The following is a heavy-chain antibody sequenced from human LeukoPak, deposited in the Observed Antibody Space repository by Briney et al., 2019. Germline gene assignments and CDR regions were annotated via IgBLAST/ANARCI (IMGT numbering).Heavy chain of an antibody. D-gene: IGHD6-6*01. CDR1: GYTFTGYY. Sequence: ASVKVSCKASGYTFTGYYMHWVRQAPGQGLEWMGRINPNSGGTNYAQKFQGRVTMTRDTSISTAYMALSRLRSDDTAVYYCARDYDSSSPHDYWGQGTLVTVSS. CDR3: ARDYDSSSPHDY. J-gene: IGHJ4*02. V-gene: IGHV1-2*06. CDR2: INPNSGGT.